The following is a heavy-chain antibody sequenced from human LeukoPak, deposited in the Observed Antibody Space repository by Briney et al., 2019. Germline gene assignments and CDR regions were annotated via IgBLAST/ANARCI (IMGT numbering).Heavy chain of an antibody. CDR2: INPNNGGT. CDR3: AVVSGNGAYDY. J-gene: IGHJ4*02. Sequence: ASVKVSCKASGYTFTGYYMHWVQQAPGQGLEWMGRINPNNGGTNYAQKFQGRVTMTRATSISTAYMELSRLRFDDTAVYYCAVVSGNGAYDYWGQGTLVTVSS. V-gene: IGHV1-2*06. D-gene: IGHD4-23*01. CDR1: GYTFTGYY.